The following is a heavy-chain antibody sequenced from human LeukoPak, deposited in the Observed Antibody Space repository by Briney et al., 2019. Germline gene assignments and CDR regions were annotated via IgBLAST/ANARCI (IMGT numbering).Heavy chain of an antibody. D-gene: IGHD4-17*01. V-gene: IGHV3-30*02. CDR1: GFTFSSYG. J-gene: IGHJ4*02. CDR3: ARTTVTIDGFDY. Sequence: GGSLRLSCAASGFTFSSYGMHWVRQAPGKGLEWVAFIRYDGSNKYYADSVKGRFNISRDNSKTTLYLQMNSLRAEDTAVYYCARTTVTIDGFDYWGQGTLVTVSS. CDR2: IRYDGSNK.